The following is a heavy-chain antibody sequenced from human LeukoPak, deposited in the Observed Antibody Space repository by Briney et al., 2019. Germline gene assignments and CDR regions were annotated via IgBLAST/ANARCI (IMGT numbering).Heavy chain of an antibody. CDR2: ISAYNGNT. J-gene: IGHJ4*02. V-gene: IGHV1-18*01. Sequence: ASVKVSCKASGYTFTGYGISWVRQAPGQGLEWMGWISAYNGNTNYAQKLQGRVTMTTDTSTSTAYMELRSLRSDDTAVYYCARDLHEYGEYYYDSSGPYGSFDYWGQGTLVTVSS. CDR3: ARDLHEYGEYYYDSSGPYGSFDY. CDR1: GYTFTGYG. D-gene: IGHD3-22*01.